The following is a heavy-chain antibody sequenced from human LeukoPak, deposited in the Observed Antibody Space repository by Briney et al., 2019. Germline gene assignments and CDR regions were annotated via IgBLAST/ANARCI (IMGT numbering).Heavy chain of an antibody. CDR2: IYYSGST. J-gene: IGHJ4*02. CDR3: ANLSYDSRGYYAYIDY. CDR1: GGSISSYY. D-gene: IGHD3-22*01. Sequence: PSETLSLTCTVSGGSISSYYWSWIRQPPGKGLEWIGYIYYSGSTNYNPSLKSRVTISVDTSKNQFSLNLRSVTAADTAVYYCANLSYDSRGYYAYIDYWGQGTLVTVSS. V-gene: IGHV4-59*01.